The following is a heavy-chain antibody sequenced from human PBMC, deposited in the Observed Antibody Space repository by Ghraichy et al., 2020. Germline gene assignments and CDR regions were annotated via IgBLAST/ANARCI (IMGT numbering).Heavy chain of an antibody. J-gene: IGHJ3*02. CDR2: IWYDGSNK. D-gene: IGHD5-24*01. Sequence: GGSLRLSCAASGFTFSSYGMHWVRQAPGKGLEWVAVIWYDGSNKYYADSVKGRFTISRDNSKNTLYLQMNSLRAEDTAVYYCARGRWLQLRDDAFDIWGQGTMVTVSS. V-gene: IGHV3-33*08. CDR1: GFTFSSYG. CDR3: ARGRWLQLRDDAFDI.